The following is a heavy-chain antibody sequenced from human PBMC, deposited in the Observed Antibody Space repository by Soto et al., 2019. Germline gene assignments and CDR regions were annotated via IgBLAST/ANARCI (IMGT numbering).Heavy chain of an antibody. CDR1: GFTISSNA. CDR3: AKDKPGTTSFDY. J-gene: IGHJ4*02. Sequence: GGSLRLSCAASGFTISSNAMYWVRQAPGKGLEWVSEISDRGGTTHYAESVKGRFTISRDTSKNTLYLQLNTLRADDTAVYYCAKDKPGTTSFDYWGQGTLLTVSS. D-gene: IGHD1-1*01. V-gene: IGHV3-23*01. CDR2: ISDRGGTT.